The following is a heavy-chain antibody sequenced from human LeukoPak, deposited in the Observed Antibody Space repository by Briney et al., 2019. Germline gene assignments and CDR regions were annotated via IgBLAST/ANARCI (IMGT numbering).Heavy chain of an antibody. J-gene: IGHJ5*02. CDR1: GYTFTSYY. CDR2: INPNSGGT. Sequence: ASVKVSCKASGYTFTSYYMLWVRQAPGQGLEWMGWINPNSGGTNYAQKFQGRVTMTRDTSISTAYMELSRLRSDDTAVYYCAREYSSSLDWFDPWGQGTLVTVSS. D-gene: IGHD6-6*01. V-gene: IGHV1-2*02. CDR3: AREYSSSLDWFDP.